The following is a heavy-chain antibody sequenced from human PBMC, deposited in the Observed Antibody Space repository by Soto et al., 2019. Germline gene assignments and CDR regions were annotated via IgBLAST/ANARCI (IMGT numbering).Heavy chain of an antibody. D-gene: IGHD6-19*01. CDR2: ISPHNGNT. CDR1: GYTFTNYG. V-gene: IGHV1-18*01. Sequence: QVQLVQSGVEVKKPGASVKVSCKASGYTFTNYGLSWVRQAPGQGFEWMGWISPHNGNTNYAQKVQGRDTMTTDTSTSTANMELRSLRSDDTAVYYCARGPSSGWYYFDYWGQGTLVTVSS. CDR3: ARGPSSGWYYFDY. J-gene: IGHJ4*02.